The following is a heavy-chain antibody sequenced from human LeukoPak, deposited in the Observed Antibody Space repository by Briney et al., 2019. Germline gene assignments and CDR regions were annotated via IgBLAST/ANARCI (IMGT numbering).Heavy chain of an antibody. CDR3: ARYGGNSKSYFDY. J-gene: IGHJ4*02. Sequence: GGSLRLSCAAPGFTVSSNYMNWVRQAPGKGLEWVSVIYSGGSTYYADSVKGRFTISRDNSKNTLYLQMNSLRAEDTAVYYCARYGGNSKSYFDYWGQGTLVTVSS. D-gene: IGHD4-23*01. V-gene: IGHV3-53*01. CDR1: GFTVSSNY. CDR2: IYSGGST.